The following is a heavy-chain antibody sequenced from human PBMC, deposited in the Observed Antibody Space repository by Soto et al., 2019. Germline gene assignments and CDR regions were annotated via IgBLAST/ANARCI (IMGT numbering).Heavy chain of an antibody. CDR3: ARDATWYSSCENYYYYYGMDV. CDR1: GGSISSGGYY. J-gene: IGHJ6*02. Sequence: SETLSLTCTVSGGSISSGGYYWSWIRQHPGKGLEWIGYIYYSGSTYYNPSLKSRVTISVDTSKNQFSLKLSSVTAADTAVYYCARDATWYSSCENYYYYYGMDVWGQGTTVTVSS. D-gene: IGHD6-19*01. V-gene: IGHV4-31*03. CDR2: IYYSGST.